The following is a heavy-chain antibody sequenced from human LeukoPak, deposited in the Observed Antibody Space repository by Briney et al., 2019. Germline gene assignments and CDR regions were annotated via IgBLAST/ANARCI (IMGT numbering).Heavy chain of an antibody. Sequence: ASVKVSCKASGYTFTNYGISWVRQAPGQGLEWMGWISTYKGDTNYAQNLQGRVTMTTDTSTSTANMELRGLRSDDTAVYYCARAPERLGWFDPWGQGTLVTVSS. CDR2: ISTYKGDT. CDR3: ARAPERLGWFDP. D-gene: IGHD1-1*01. V-gene: IGHV1-18*01. J-gene: IGHJ5*02. CDR1: GYTFTNYG.